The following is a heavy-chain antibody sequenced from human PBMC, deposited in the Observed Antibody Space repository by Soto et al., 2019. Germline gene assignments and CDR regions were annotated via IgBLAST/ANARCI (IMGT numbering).Heavy chain of an antibody. J-gene: IGHJ6*02. Sequence: GGSLRLSCAASGFTFSSYGMPWVRQAPGKGLEWVAVIRDDGSNKYSADSVNGRFTISRDNSQNTLYLQMNSLRDEDTAVYYCASDSKVIVVVVASTDCYYYGMDVWGQGTTVTVSS. V-gene: IGHV3-33*01. CDR2: IRDDGSNK. CDR3: ASDSKVIVVVVASTDCYYYGMDV. CDR1: GFTFSSYG. D-gene: IGHD2-15*01.